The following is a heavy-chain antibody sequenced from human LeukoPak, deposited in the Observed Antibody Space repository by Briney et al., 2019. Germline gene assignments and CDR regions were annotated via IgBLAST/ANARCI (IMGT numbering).Heavy chain of an antibody. CDR2: INHSGST. CDR1: GGSFSGYY. CDR3: AREAPSGYDFDY. Sequence: SETLSLTCAVYGGSFSGYYWSWIRQPPGKGLEWIGEINHSGSTNYNPSLKSRVTISVDTSKNQFSLKLSSVTAADTAVYYCAREAPSGYDFDYWGQGTLVTVSS. D-gene: IGHD5-12*01. V-gene: IGHV4-34*01. J-gene: IGHJ4*02.